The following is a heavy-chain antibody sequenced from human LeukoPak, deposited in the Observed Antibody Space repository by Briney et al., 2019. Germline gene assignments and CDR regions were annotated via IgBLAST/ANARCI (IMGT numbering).Heavy chain of an antibody. Sequence: SETLSLTCTVSGYSISSGFYWGWIRQPPGKGLEWIGSIYHSGSTHYNSSLKSRVTISVDTSKNQLSLKLSSVTAADTAVYYCARIFRGAYFDYWGQGTLVTVSS. CDR3: ARIFRGAYFDY. CDR2: IYHSGST. J-gene: IGHJ4*02. V-gene: IGHV4-38-2*02. D-gene: IGHD3-10*01. CDR1: GYSISSGFY.